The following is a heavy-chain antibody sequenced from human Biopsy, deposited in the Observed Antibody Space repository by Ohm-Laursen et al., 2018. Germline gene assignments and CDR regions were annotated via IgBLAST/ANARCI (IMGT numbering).Heavy chain of an antibody. J-gene: IGHJ5*02. V-gene: IGHV4-39*01. D-gene: IGHD3-3*01. CDR2: IFYGGIT. CDR3: ARTPRDSFWSGSYKRGLWFDP. CDR1: GGSISSETNY. Sequence: SDTLSLTCAVSGGSISSETNYWGWIRQPPGKGLEWIGSIFYGGITYYNPSLKSRVTISVDTSKNQFSLNLSSVTGADTAVYYCARTPRDSFWSGSYKRGLWFDPWGQGTLVIVSS.